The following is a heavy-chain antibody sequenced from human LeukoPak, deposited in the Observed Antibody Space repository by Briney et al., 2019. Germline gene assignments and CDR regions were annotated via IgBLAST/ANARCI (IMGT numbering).Heavy chain of an antibody. CDR1: GFTFSRFA. CDR2: ITGYGGST. V-gene: IGHV3-23*01. J-gene: IGHJ4*02. D-gene: IGHD3-16*02. Sequence: GGSLRLSCAASGFTFSRFAMNWIRQAPGKGLGWVSGITGYGGSTDYPDSVKGRFTTSRDNSKNTLYLQMNSLRVEDTAVYYCATGLDDYVWGSYRYTNPYFANWGQGTPVTVSS. CDR3: ATGLDDYVWGSYRYTNPYFAN.